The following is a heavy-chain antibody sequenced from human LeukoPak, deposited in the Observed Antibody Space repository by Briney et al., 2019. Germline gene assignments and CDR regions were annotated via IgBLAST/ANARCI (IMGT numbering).Heavy chain of an antibody. Sequence: ASVKLSCKVSGYTLTELSMHWVRQAPGKGLEWMGGFDPEDGETIYAQKFQGRVTMTEDTSTDTAYMELSSLRSEDTAVYYCATDRGIAAHFDYWGQGTLVTVSS. CDR2: FDPEDGET. CDR1: GYTLTELS. D-gene: IGHD6-6*01. V-gene: IGHV1-24*01. CDR3: ATDRGIAAHFDY. J-gene: IGHJ4*02.